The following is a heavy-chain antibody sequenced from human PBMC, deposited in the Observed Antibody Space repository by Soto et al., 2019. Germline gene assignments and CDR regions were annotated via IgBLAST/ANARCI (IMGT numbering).Heavy chain of an antibody. CDR3: ARDVPHYYDSSGYLYYYYYMDV. V-gene: IGHV4-59*01. CDR1: GGSISSYY. CDR2: IYYSGST. D-gene: IGHD3-22*01. J-gene: IGHJ6*03. Sequence: SETLSLTCTVSGGSISSYYWSWIRQPPGKGLEWIGYIYYSGSTNYNPSLKSRVTISVDTSKNQFSLKLSSVTAADTAVYYCARDVPHYYDSSGYLYYYYYMDVWGKGTTVTVS.